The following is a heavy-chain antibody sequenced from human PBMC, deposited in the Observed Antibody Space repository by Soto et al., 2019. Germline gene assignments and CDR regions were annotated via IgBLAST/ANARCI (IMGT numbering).Heavy chain of an antibody. V-gene: IGHV4-30-4*01. J-gene: IGHJ4*02. Sequence: QVQLRESGPGLVKSSQTQSLTCTVSGGSISSGDYYWSWIRQPPGKGLEWIGYIYYSGSTYYNPSLKSRVTISVDTSKNQFSLKLSSVTAADTAVYYCARVMGIAELDYWGQGTLVTVSS. CDR3: ARVMGIAELDY. CDR1: GGSISSGDYY. D-gene: IGHD6-13*01. CDR2: IYYSGST.